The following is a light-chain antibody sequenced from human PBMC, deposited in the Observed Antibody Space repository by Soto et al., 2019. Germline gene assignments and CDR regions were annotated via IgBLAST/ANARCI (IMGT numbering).Light chain of an antibody. CDR2: EVN. J-gene: IGLJ2*01. CDR3: SSYTTSTTPVL. Sequence: QSALTQPASVSGPPGQSITISCTGTSSDVGAYNYVSWYQQHPGKAPKLMIYEVNNRPSGVSNRFSGSKSGNTASLTISGLQAEDEADYYCSSYTTSTTPVLFGGGTKLTVL. V-gene: IGLV2-14*01. CDR1: SSDVGAYNY.